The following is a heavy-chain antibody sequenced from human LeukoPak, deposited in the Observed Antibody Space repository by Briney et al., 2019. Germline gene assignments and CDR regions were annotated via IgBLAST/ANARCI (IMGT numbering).Heavy chain of an antibody. CDR2: IKQDGTEK. Sequence: PGGSLRLSCAASGFTFSTYWMTWVRQAPGKGLERVANIKQDGTEKNYVDSVKGRFTISRDNAKNSLFLQMNNLRAEDTAVYYCARDNSGSYSEGGFWGQGTLVTVSS. V-gene: IGHV3-7*03. CDR3: ARDNSGSYSEGGF. J-gene: IGHJ4*02. D-gene: IGHD1-26*01. CDR1: GFTFSTYW.